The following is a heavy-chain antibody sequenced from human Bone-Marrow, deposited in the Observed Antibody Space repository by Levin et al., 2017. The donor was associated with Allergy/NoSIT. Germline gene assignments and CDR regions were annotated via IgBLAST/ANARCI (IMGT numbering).Heavy chain of an antibody. CDR3: ARDKDGSSWFSYYHFGMDV. Sequence: GGSLRLSCAASGFTFSSYAMSWVRQAPGKGLEWVSVITRGGDKTYYADSVKGRFTISRDNSKNTLYLQISSLRVGDTAVYYCARDKDGSSWFSYYHFGMDVWGQGTTVTVS. J-gene: IGHJ6*02. V-gene: IGHV3-23*01. CDR2: ITRGGDKT. D-gene: IGHD6-13*01. CDR1: GFTFSSYA.